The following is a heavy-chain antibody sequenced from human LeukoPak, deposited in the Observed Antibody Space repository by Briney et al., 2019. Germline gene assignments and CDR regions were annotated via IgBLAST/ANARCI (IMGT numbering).Heavy chain of an antibody. CDR3: ARYGGYYFED. CDR2: IYYSGTT. CDR1: GGSISGYY. J-gene: IGHJ4*02. V-gene: IGHV4-59*01. D-gene: IGHD4-23*01. Sequence: SETLSLTCSVSGGSISGYYWSWVRQPPGKGLEWIGYIYYSGTTNYNPSLKSRVTISVDTSKNQFSVNLSSVTAADTAVYYCARYGGYYFEDWGQGTLVIVAS.